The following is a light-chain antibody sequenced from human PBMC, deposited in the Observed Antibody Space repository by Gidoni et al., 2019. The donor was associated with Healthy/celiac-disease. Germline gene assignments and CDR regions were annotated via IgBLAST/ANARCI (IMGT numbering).Light chain of an antibody. Sequence: DVVMTQSPLPLPVTPGQPASISCGSSQSLVYSNGNTSLNWFQQRPGQAPRPLMYKVSNRDSGVPGLSSGMGAGTDVTLKTSRVDAEEVGVYYSIQGTQWAPMHTFGQGTKVEIK. CDR3: IQGTQWAPMHT. CDR1: QSLVYSNGNTS. CDR2: KVS. J-gene: IGKJ2*01. V-gene: IGKV2-30*01.